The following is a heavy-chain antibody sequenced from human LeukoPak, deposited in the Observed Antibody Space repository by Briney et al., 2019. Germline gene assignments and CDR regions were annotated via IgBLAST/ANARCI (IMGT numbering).Heavy chain of an antibody. D-gene: IGHD1-26*01. CDR2: IYHSGST. Sequence: PSETLSLTCTVSGYSLTSGYYWGWIRQPPGKGLEWIGSIYHSGSTNYNPSLKSRVTISVDTSKNQFSLKLSSVTAADTAVYYCARLRIVGASYWYFDLWGRGTLVTVSS. CDR3: ARLRIVGASYWYFDL. J-gene: IGHJ2*01. CDR1: GYSLTSGYY. V-gene: IGHV4-38-2*02.